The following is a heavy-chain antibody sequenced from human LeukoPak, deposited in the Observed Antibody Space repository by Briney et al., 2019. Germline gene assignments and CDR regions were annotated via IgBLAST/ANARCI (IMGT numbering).Heavy chain of an antibody. CDR1: GGSISSYY. V-gene: IGHV4-59*01. CDR2: IYYSGST. Sequence: SETLSLTCTVSGGSISSYYWSWIRQPPGKGLEWIGYIYYSGSTNYNPSLKSRVTISVDTSKNQFSLKLSSVTAADTAVYYRARALYSSGYYYFDYWGQGTLVTVSS. CDR3: ARALYSSGYYYFDY. D-gene: IGHD3-22*01. J-gene: IGHJ4*02.